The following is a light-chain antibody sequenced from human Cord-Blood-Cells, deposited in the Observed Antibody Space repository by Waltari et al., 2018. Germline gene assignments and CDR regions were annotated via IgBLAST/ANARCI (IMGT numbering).Light chain of an antibody. Sequence: EIVLTQSPGTLSLSPGARATLPCRASQSVSSSYLAWYQQKPGQAPRLLIYGASSRATGIPDRFSGSGSGTDFTLTISRLEPEDFAVYYCQQYGSSPATFGPGTKVDIK. J-gene: IGKJ3*01. CDR2: GAS. CDR1: QSVSSSY. CDR3: QQYGSSPAT. V-gene: IGKV3-20*01.